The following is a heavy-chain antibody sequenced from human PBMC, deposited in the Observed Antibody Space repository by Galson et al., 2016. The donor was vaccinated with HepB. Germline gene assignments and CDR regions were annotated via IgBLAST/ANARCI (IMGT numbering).Heavy chain of an antibody. CDR3: AKAGYTYGSGIDS. CDR1: GYSFLSHD. Sequence: SVKVSCKASGYSFLSHDIDWIRQTTGQGLEWMGWMNPNSGDTYYAKKFQGRVNMTRNIAMTTAYMELTSLRSDDTALYYCAKAGYTYGSGIDSWGQGTLVTVSS. J-gene: IGHJ4*02. V-gene: IGHV1-8*01. D-gene: IGHD5-18*01. CDR2: MNPNSGDT.